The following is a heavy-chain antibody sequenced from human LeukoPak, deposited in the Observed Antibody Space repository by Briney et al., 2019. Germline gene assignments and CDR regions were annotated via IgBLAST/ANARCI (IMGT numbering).Heavy chain of an antibody. CDR2: IYSGGST. CDR3: AKRGAEVGTTIAPGDY. V-gene: IGHV3-53*01. CDR1: GFTVSSDY. D-gene: IGHD1-26*01. Sequence: GGSLRLSCAASGFTVSSDYMNWVRQAPGKGLEWVSVIYSGGSTYYADSVKGRFTISRDSSKNTLYLQMNSLRAEDTAVYYCAKRGAEVGTTIAPGDYWGQGSLVTVSS. J-gene: IGHJ4*02.